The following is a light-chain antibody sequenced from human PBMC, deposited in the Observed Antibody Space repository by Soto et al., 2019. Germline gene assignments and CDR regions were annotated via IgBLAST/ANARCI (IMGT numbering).Light chain of an antibody. V-gene: IGKV1-5*01. CDR2: GAS. J-gene: IGKJ1*01. CDR3: QQRSITPRS. CDR1: RSISDG. Sequence: DIQMTQSPSTLSPSVGDRVTITCRASRSISDGGAWYQQKPGKAPKLLVYGASGLQNGVPTRFTGRGSRTEFSLTISGLQPEDSGTYCCQQRSITPRSFGQGTNVDIK.